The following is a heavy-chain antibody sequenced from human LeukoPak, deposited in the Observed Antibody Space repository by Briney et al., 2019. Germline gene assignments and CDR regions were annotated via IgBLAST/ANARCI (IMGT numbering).Heavy chain of an antibody. V-gene: IGHV4-39*01. J-gene: IGHJ4*02. CDR1: GGSISSSSYY. D-gene: IGHD3-10*01. CDR3: ARGRSLLWFGELLPFDY. Sequence: SETLSLTCTVSGGSISSSSYYWGRIRQPPGKGLEWIGSIYYSGSTYYNPSLKSRVTISVDTSKNQFSLKLSSVTAADTAVYYCARGRSLLWFGELLPFDYWGQGTLVTVSS. CDR2: IYYSGST.